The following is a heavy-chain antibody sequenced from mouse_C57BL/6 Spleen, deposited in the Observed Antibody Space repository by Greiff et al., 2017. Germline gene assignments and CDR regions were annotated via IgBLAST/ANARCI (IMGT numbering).Heavy chain of an antibody. CDR3: ARVTTDPGYFDV. CDR1: GFTFSDYY. CDR2: INYDGSST. J-gene: IGHJ1*03. Sequence: EVMLVESEGGLVQPGSSMKLSCTASGFTFSDYYMAWVRQVPEKGLEWVANINYDGSSTYYLDSLKSRFIISRDNAKNILYLQMSSLKSEDTATYYCARVTTDPGYFDVWGTGTTVTVSS. V-gene: IGHV5-16*01. D-gene: IGHD1-1*01.